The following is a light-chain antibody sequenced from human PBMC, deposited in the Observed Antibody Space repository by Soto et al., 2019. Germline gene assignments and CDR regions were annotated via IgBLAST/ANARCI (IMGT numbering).Light chain of an antibody. CDR2: GAS. CDR1: QSVSSK. V-gene: IGKV3-15*01. Sequence: EIVLTQSPGTLSVSPGERATLSCRASQSVSSKLAWYQQKPGQAPRLLFYGASTGATGIPARFSGSGSETXXXXXISSLQSEDFAVYYCQQYNNWPGTFGQGTKVEIK. J-gene: IGKJ1*01. CDR3: QQYNNWPGT.